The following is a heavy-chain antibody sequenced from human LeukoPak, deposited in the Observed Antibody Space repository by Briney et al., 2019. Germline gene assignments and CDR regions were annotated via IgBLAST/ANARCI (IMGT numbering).Heavy chain of an antibody. D-gene: IGHD4-11*01. CDR1: GYTFTGYY. Sequence: ASVKVSCKASGYTFTGYYTHWVRQAPGQGLEWMGWINPNSGGTNYAQEFQGRVTMTRDTSISTAYMELSRLTSDDTAVYYCARDAIVRDYSNSDYWGQGTLVTVSS. V-gene: IGHV1-2*02. CDR3: ARDAIVRDYSNSDY. CDR2: INPNSGGT. J-gene: IGHJ4*02.